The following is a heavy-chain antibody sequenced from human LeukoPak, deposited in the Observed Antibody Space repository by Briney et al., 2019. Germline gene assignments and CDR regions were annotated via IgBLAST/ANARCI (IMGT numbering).Heavy chain of an antibody. J-gene: IGHJ4*02. CDR2: INLNSGGT. V-gene: IGHV1-2*02. Sequence: ASVKVSCRASGYTFTGYYMHWVRQAPGQGLGWMGWINLNSGGTNYAQKFQGRVTMTRDTSISTAYMELSRLRSDDTAVYYCAREENSYGSFDYWGQGTLVTVSS. D-gene: IGHD5-18*01. CDR1: GYTFTGYY. CDR3: AREENSYGSFDY.